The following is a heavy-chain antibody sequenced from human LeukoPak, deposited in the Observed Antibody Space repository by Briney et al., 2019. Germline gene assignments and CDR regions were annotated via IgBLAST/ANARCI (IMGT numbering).Heavy chain of an antibody. V-gene: IGHV1-8*01. CDR2: MNPNSGNT. CDR3: TMRGYYDSKGGFSDY. D-gene: IGHD3-22*01. CDR1: GYTFTSYD. Sequence: ASVKVSCKASGYTFTSYDINWVRQATGQGLEWMGWMNPNSGNTGYAQKFQGRVTMTRNTSISTAYMELSSLRSEDTAVYYCTMRGYYDSKGGFSDYWGQGTLVTVSS. J-gene: IGHJ4*02.